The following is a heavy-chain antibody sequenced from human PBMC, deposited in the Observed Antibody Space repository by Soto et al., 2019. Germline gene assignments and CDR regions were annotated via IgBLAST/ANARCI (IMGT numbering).Heavy chain of an antibody. J-gene: IGHJ6*02. Sequence: ASVKVSCKASGYTFTSYDINWVRQATGQGLEWMGWMNPNSGNTGYAQKFQGRVTITRNTSISTAYMELSSLRSEDTAVYYCARESTVDYYYYGMDVWGQGTTVTVSS. CDR1: GYTFTSYD. CDR3: ARESTVDYYYYGMDV. D-gene: IGHD4-17*01. CDR2: MNPNSGNT. V-gene: IGHV1-8*01.